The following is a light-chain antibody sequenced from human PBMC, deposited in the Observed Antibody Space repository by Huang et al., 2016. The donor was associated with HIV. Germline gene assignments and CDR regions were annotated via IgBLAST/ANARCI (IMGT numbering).Light chain of an antibody. CDR3: QHYDSLPYA. Sequence: DIQMTQSPSSLSASVGDRVTITCQASQDITNYLNWDQQTPGKAPKLLIYDASNLESGVPSRCSGGGSGTHVPFTINSLQPEDIATYYCQHYDSLPYAFGQGTKLEMK. CDR2: DAS. V-gene: IGKV1-33*01. CDR1: QDITNY. J-gene: IGKJ2*01.